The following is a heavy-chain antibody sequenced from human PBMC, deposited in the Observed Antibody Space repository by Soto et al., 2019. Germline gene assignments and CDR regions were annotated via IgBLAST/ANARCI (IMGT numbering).Heavy chain of an antibody. V-gene: IGHV3-23*01. J-gene: IGHJ6*03. Sequence: PGGSLRLSCAAPGFTFSSYAMSWVRQAPGKGLEWVSAISGSGGSTYYADSVKGRFTISRDNSKNTLYLQMNSLRAEDTAVYYCAKIPYYYYYYMDVWGKGTTVTVSS. CDR1: GFTFSSYA. CDR3: AKIPYYYYYYMDV. CDR2: ISGSGGST.